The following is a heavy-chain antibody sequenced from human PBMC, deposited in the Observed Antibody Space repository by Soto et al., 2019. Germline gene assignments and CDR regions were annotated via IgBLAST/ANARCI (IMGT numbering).Heavy chain of an antibody. Sequence: QIQLVQSGGDVRKPGASVFISCQTSGYTFNRHGIAWVRQAPGQGLEWMGWISCYNGDTLYAQNFQGRFTMTKDVSTSTVVMELRSLTSDDTAMYYCARDPSNTSRYKQFLDSWGQGILVTVSS. J-gene: IGHJ4*02. CDR2: ISCYNGDT. D-gene: IGHD2-2*01. V-gene: IGHV1-18*01. CDR3: ARDPSNTSRYKQFLDS. CDR1: GYTFNRHG.